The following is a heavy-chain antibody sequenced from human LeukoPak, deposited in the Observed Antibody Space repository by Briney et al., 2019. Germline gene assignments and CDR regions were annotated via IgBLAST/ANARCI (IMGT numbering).Heavy chain of an antibody. D-gene: IGHD3-3*01. J-gene: IGHJ4*02. CDR3: AGNFGVVSGGPFDY. CDR2: ISGSGGST. CDR1: GFTFSSYA. Sequence: HPGGSLRLSCAASGFTFSSYAMSWVRQAPGKGLEWVSAISGSGGSTYYADSVKGRFTISRDNSKNTLYLQMNSLRAEDTAVYYCAGNFGVVSGGPFDYWGQGTLVTVSS. V-gene: IGHV3-23*01.